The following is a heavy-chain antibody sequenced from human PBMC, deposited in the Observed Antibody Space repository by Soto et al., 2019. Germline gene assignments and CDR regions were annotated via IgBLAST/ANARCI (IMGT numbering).Heavy chain of an antibody. CDR2: INHSGST. Sequence: QVQLQQWGAGLLKPSETLSLTCAVYGGSFSGYYWSWIRQPPGKGLEWVGEINHSGSTNYNPSLKSRVTISVDMSKNQFSLKLSSGTAAETAVYYCARGGRQQLIPIPISYKIDYLVQGTLVTVSS. D-gene: IGHD6-13*01. CDR1: GGSFSGYY. V-gene: IGHV4-34*01. CDR3: ARGGRQQLIPIPISYKIDY. J-gene: IGHJ4*02.